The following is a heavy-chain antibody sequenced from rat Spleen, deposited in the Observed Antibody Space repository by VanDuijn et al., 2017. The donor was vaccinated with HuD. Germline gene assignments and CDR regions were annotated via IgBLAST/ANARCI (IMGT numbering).Heavy chain of an antibody. D-gene: IGHD1-6*01. CDR2: ISYDGSST. Sequence: EVQLVESGGGLVQPGRSLKLSCAASGFTFSDYNMAWVRQAPKKGLEWVATISYDGSSTYYRDSVKGRFTISRDNAESTLYLQMDSLTSEDTATYYCTTWDYYNNRFDYWGHGVMVTVSS. CDR1: GFTFSDYN. J-gene: IGHJ2*01. CDR3: TTWDYYNNRFDY. V-gene: IGHV5-7*01.